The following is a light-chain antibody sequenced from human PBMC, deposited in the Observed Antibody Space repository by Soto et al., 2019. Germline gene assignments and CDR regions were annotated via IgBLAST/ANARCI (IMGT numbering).Light chain of an antibody. V-gene: IGKV3-20*01. CDR3: QQYGSSRT. J-gene: IGKJ1*01. Sequence: EIVLTQSPGTLSLSPGERATLSCRASQSVSSSYLDWYQQKPGQAPRILIYGASSRATGIPDRFSGSGSGTELTLTISRLEPEDFAVYYCQQYGSSRTFGQGTKVEIK. CDR1: QSVSSSY. CDR2: GAS.